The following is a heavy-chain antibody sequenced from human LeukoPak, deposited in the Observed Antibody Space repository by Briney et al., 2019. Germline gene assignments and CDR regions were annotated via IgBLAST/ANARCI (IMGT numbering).Heavy chain of an antibody. CDR1: GGSFSGYY. V-gene: IGHV4-34*01. CDR2: INHSGST. D-gene: IGHD3-22*01. J-gene: IGHJ5*02. Sequence: PSETLSLTCAVYGGSFSGYYWSWIRQPPGKGLEWIGEINHSGSTNYNPSLKSRVTISVDTSKNQFSLKLCSVTAADTAVYYCARGEPHYYYDSSGYYYPWGQGTLVTVSS. CDR3: ARGEPHYYYDSSGYYYP.